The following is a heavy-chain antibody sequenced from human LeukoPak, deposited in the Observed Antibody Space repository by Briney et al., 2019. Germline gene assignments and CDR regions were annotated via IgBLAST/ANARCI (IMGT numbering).Heavy chain of an antibody. Sequence: SETLSLTCTVSGGSISSSSYYWGWIRQPPGKGLEWIGSIYYSGSTYYNPSLKSRVTISVDTSKNQFSLKLSSVTAADTAVYYCARDETIFGVVFDYWGQGTLVTVSS. D-gene: IGHD3-3*01. CDR2: IYYSGST. CDR3: ARDETIFGVVFDY. J-gene: IGHJ4*02. V-gene: IGHV4-39*07. CDR1: GGSISSSSYY.